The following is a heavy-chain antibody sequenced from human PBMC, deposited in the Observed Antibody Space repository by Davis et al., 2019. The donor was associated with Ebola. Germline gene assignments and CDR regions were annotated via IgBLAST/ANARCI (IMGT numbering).Heavy chain of an antibody. D-gene: IGHD4-11*01. Sequence: GESLKISCAASGFTFSSYGMHWVRQAPGKGLEWVAVIWYDGSNKYYADSVKGRFTISRDNSKNTLYLQMNSLRAEDTAVYYCAKAPDYRASHWGQGTLVTVSS. V-gene: IGHV3-33*06. CDR3: AKAPDYRASH. CDR2: IWYDGSNK. CDR1: GFTFSSYG. J-gene: IGHJ4*02.